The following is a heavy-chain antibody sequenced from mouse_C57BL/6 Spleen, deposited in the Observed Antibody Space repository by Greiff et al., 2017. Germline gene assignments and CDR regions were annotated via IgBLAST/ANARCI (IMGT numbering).Heavy chain of an antibody. CDR3: TRDRDYGSSYGGYFGY. Sequence: EVQRVESGEGLVKPGGSLKLSCAASGFTFSSYAMSWVRQTPEKRLEWVAYISSGGDYIYYADTVKGRFTISRDNARNTLYLQMSSLKSEDTAMYYCTRDRDYGSSYGGYFGYWGQGTTLTVSS. CDR2: ISSGGDYI. J-gene: IGHJ2*01. CDR1: GFTFSSYA. D-gene: IGHD1-1*01. V-gene: IGHV5-9-1*02.